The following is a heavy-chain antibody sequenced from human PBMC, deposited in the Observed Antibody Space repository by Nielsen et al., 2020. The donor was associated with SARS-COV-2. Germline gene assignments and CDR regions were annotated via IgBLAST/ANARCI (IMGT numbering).Heavy chain of an antibody. Sequence: GGSLRLSCKGSGYSFTSYWIGWVRQMPGKGLEWMGIIYPGDSDTRYSPSFQGQVTISADKSISTAYLQWSSLKASDTAMYYCASQVGPSSSSYGYWGQGTLVTVSS. CDR3: ASQVGPSSSSYGY. V-gene: IGHV5-51*01. D-gene: IGHD6-6*01. CDR1: GYSFTSYW. J-gene: IGHJ4*02. CDR2: IYPGDSDT.